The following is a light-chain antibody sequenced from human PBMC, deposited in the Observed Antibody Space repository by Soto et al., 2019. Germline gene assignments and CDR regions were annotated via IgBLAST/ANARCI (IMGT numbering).Light chain of an antibody. CDR2: EVS. Sequence: LTQPASVSGSPGQSIAISCTGTSSDVGGYNYVSWYQQHPGKAPKLMIYEVSNRPSGVSNRFSGSQSGNTAPLTISGLQAEDEADYYCSSYTSSSTYVFGTGTKVTVL. V-gene: IGLV2-14*01. CDR3: SSYTSSSTYV. J-gene: IGLJ1*01. CDR1: SSDVGGYNY.